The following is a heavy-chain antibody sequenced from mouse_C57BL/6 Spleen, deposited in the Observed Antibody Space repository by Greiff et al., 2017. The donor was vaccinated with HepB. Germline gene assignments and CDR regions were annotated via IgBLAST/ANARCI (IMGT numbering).Heavy chain of an antibody. CDR1: GFNIKDYY. V-gene: IGHV14-1*01. J-gene: IGHJ2*01. CDR2: IDPEDGDT. CDR3: TTGLYGSSYYFDY. Sequence: VQLQQSGAELVRPGASVKLSCTASGFNIKDYYMHWVKQRPEQGLEWIGRIDPEDGDTEYAPKFQGKATMTADTSSNTAYLQLSSLTSEDTAVYYCTTGLYGSSYYFDYWGQGTTLTVSS. D-gene: IGHD1-1*01.